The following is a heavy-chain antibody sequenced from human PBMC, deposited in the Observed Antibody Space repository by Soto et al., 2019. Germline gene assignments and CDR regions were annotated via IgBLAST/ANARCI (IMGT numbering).Heavy chain of an antibody. V-gene: IGHV1-46*01. CDR2: INPSGGST. D-gene: IGHD6-13*01. CDR3: AGTLSSWVQYFDY. CDR1: GYTLTSYY. J-gene: IGHJ4*02. Sequence: EASVKVSCKASGYTLTSYYMHWVRQAPGQGLEWMGIINPSGGSTSYAQKFQGRVTMTRDTSTSTVYMELSSLRSEDTAVYYCAGTLSSWVQYFDYWGQGTLVTVSS.